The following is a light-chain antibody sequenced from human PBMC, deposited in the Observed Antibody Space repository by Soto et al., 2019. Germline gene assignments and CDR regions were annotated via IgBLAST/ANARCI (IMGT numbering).Light chain of an antibody. Sequence: EIVLTQGRGTLSLSPGERATLSCRASQSVSSNLLAWYQQKPGQAPRLLIYGASRRATGFPARFSGSGSGTDFTLTISSLQSEDFAVYYCQQYDNWPWTFGQGTKVEIK. V-gene: IGKV3-15*01. J-gene: IGKJ1*01. CDR3: QQYDNWPWT. CDR2: GAS. CDR1: QSVSSN.